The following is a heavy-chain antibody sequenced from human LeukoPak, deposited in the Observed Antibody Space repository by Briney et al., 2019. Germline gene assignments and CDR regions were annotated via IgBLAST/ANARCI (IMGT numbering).Heavy chain of an antibody. V-gene: IGHV1-46*01. D-gene: IGHD3-10*01. CDR1: GYTFTSYY. CDR2: INPSGRSA. CDR3: ARVEVRGVIMAPFDY. J-gene: IGHJ4*02. Sequence: ASVKVSCKASGYTFTSYYMHWVRQAPGQGLEWMGIINPSGRSASYAQKFQGRVTMTRDTSTSTVYMELSSLRSEDTAVYYCARVEVRGVIMAPFDYWGQGTLVTVSS.